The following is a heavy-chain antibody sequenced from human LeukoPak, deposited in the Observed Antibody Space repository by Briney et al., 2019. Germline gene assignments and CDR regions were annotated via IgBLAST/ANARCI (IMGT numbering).Heavy chain of an antibody. V-gene: IGHV3-48*01. J-gene: IGHJ4*02. CDR2: ISSSSITI. Sequence: GGSLRLSCAASGFTFSSYGLNWVRQAPGKGLEWVSYISSSSITIYYADSVKGRFTISRDNSKNTSYLQMNSLRVEDTAVYYCAKESPDFDYWGQGTLVTVSS. CDR1: GFTFSSYG. CDR3: AKESPDFDY.